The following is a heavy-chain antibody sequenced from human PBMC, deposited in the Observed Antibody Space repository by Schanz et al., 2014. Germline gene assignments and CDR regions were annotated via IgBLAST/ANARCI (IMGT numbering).Heavy chain of an antibody. Sequence: VQLVESGGGLVQPGGSLRLSCAASGFTFSAYYMDWVRQAPGKGLEWVSAISASGGTIYYADSVKGRFTISRDNAKNSLYLEMNSLRAEDTAVYYCARKVVATIGGYYDNWGQGTLVIVSS. J-gene: IGHJ4*02. CDR2: ISASGGTI. D-gene: IGHD5-12*01. CDR3: ARKVVATIGGYYDN. V-gene: IGHV3-11*04. CDR1: GFTFSAYY.